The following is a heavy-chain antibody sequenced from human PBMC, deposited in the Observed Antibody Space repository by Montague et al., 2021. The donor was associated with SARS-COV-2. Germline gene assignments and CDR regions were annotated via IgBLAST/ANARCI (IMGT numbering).Heavy chain of an antibody. J-gene: IGHJ4*02. V-gene: IGHV4-59*01. CDR1: GASMSGSY. CDR3: VREGRSSAYAMDY. D-gene: IGHD3-22*01. CDR2: IYSSGST. Sequence: SETLFLTCTVSGASMSGSYWGWVRQPPGKGPEWIGNIYSSGSTHYNPSLKSRVTISVDTAKSQFSLRLASVTAADTAVYYCVREGRSSAYAMDYWGQGTLVTVSS.